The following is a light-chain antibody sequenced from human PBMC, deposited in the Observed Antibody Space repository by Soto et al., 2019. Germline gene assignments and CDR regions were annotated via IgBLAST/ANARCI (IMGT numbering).Light chain of an antibody. CDR2: GAS. Sequence: EIVLTQSPGTLSLSPGERATLSCRASERLSSVYLAWYQQRPGQPPRLLIYGASNRATGIPDRFSGGGSGTDVSLIINSLEPAEVSIDYCPQYCGTPRFTFGQGTRLEMK. CDR1: ERLSSVY. J-gene: IGKJ5*01. V-gene: IGKV3-20*01. CDR3: PQYCGTPRFT.